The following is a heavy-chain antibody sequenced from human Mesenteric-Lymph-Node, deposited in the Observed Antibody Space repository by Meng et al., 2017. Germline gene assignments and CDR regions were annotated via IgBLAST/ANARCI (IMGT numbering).Heavy chain of an antibody. CDR3: ARPPYIAVAGTEADAFDI. Sequence: LSLTCAASGFTFSSYAMHWVRQAPGKGLEWVSYISSSGSTIYYADSVKGRFTISRDNAKNSLYLQMNSLRAEDTAVYYCARPPYIAVAGTEADAFDIWGQGTMVTVSS. CDR1: GFTFSSYA. V-gene: IGHV3-48*03. J-gene: IGHJ3*02. CDR2: ISSSGSTI. D-gene: IGHD6-19*01.